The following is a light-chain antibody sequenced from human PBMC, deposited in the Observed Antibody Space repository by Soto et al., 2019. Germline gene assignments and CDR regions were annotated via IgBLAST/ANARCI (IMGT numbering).Light chain of an antibody. V-gene: IGKV3-20*01. CDR1: QSFTINY. J-gene: IGKJ3*01. CDR2: GAS. CDR3: QQYGSSPFT. Sequence: EIVLTQSPGTLSLSPGERATLSCRASQSFTINYLAWYQQKPGQAPRLLVYGASTRATGIPDRFSGSGSGTDFTLTINRLEPEDFAVYYCQQYGSSPFTFGPGTKVDIK.